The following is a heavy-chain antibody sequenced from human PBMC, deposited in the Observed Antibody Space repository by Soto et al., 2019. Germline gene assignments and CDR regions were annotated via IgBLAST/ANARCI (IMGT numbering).Heavy chain of an antibody. D-gene: IGHD3-10*01. CDR3: DRVSGWRQLLDC. V-gene: IGHV4-30-4*01. J-gene: IGHJ4*02. CDR2: IHYSGST. CDR1: GGSIRSGDYY. Sequence: QVQLQESGPGLVKPSQTLSLTCTVSGGSIRSGDYYCSWIRQPPGKGMVWIRHIHYSGSTYYNPSLKSRVTISADTAKNQFSLILRSVTAADTSVDYCDRVSGWRQLLDCWGQGPLVTVSP.